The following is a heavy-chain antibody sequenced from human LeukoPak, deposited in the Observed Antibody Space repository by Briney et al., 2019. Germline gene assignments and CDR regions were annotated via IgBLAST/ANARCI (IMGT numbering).Heavy chain of an antibody. CDR2: ISGDETYT. CDR1: GFTFSSDF. J-gene: IGHJ6*02. V-gene: IGHV3-74*01. CDR3: AKVADYYYYYGMDV. Sequence: GGSLRLSCVASGFTFSSDFMHWIRQAPGEGLMWVSQISGDETYTNYADSVKGRFTISRDNAKNTLYLQMNSLRAEDTAVYYCAKVADYYYYYGMDVWGQGTTVTVSS.